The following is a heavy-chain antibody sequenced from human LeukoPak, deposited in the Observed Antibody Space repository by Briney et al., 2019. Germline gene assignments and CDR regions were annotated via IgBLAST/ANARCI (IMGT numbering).Heavy chain of an antibody. Sequence: PGGSLRLSCAASGFTFSSYSMNWVRQAPEKGLEWVSYISSSSSTIYYADSVKGRFTISRDNAKNSLYLQMNSLRAEDTAVYYCARGGYSYGFRTFDYWGQGTLVTVSS. CDR3: ARGGYSYGFRTFDY. J-gene: IGHJ4*02. V-gene: IGHV3-48*01. D-gene: IGHD5-18*01. CDR1: GFTFSSYS. CDR2: ISSSSSTI.